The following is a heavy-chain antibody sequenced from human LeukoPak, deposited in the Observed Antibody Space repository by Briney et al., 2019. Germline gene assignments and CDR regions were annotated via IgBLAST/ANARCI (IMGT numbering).Heavy chain of an antibody. D-gene: IGHD2-2*01. CDR2: ISSSSSYT. J-gene: IGHJ6*04. Sequence: AGGSLRLSCAASGFTFSSYSMNWVRQAPGKGLEWVSYISSSSSYTNYADSVKGRFTISRDNAKNSLYLQMNSLRAEDTAVYYCVKFGHTAAPYYYYYYGMDVWGKGTTVTVSS. CDR1: GFTFSSYS. V-gene: IGHV3-21*05. CDR3: VKFGHTAAPYYYYYYGMDV.